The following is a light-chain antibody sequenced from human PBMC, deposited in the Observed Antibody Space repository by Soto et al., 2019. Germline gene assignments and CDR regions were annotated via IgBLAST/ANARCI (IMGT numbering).Light chain of an antibody. CDR3: MQTTQLPFT. CDR1: QSLLQSDENTY. J-gene: IGKJ4*01. V-gene: IGKV2D-29*01. CDR2: QVS. Sequence: DIVLTQTPLSLSVTPGQPASISCKSSQSLLQSDENTYLYWYLQKPGQPPQLLIYQVSKRFSGVPDRFSGSGSGTDFTLEISRVEAEDVGVYYCMQTTQLPFTFGGGTKVEIK.